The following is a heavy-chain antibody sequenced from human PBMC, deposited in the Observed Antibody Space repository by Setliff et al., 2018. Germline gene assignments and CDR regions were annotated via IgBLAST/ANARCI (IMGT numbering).Heavy chain of an antibody. Sequence: PSETLSLTCAVSGASINSGHYWGWIRQPPGKGLEWIATIYHRGRKYYDPSLEGRISISVDTSKRQFSLKLSSVTAADTAMYYCARHRQELVSESAFDFWGQGTMVTVSS. D-gene: IGHD6-13*01. V-gene: IGHV4-38-2*01. J-gene: IGHJ3*01. CDR1: GASINSGHY. CDR3: ARHRQELVSESAFDF. CDR2: IYHRGRK.